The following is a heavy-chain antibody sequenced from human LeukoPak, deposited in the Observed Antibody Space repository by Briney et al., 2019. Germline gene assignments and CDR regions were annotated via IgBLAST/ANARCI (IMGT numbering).Heavy chain of an antibody. V-gene: IGHV3-7*01. CDR1: GFTFTTYW. Sequence: GGSLRLSCEASGFTFTTYWMGWVRQAPGKGLEWVANIKQDGSEKYYVDSVKGRFTISRDNAKNSLYLQMNSLRAEDTAAYYCARDQELWFGELNYFDYWGQGTLVTVSS. D-gene: IGHD3-10*01. CDR3: ARDQELWFGELNYFDY. J-gene: IGHJ4*02. CDR2: IKQDGSEK.